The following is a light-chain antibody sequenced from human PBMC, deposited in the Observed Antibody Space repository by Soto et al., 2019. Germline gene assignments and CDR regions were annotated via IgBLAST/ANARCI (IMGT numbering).Light chain of an antibody. CDR2: EGS. CDR1: SSDVGSYKF. J-gene: IGLJ1*01. CDR3: CSYAGTSTYV. V-gene: IGLV2-23*01. Sequence: QSALTQPASVSGSPGQSITISCTGTSSDVGSYKFVSWYQQHPGKAPKLMINEGSKRPSGVSNRFSGSKSGNTASLTISGLQAEDEADYYCCSYAGTSTYVFGTGTKVTVL.